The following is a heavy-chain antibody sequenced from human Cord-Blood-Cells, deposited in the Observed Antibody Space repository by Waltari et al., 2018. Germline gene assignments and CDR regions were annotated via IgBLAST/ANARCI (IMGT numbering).Heavy chain of an antibody. V-gene: IGHV1-3*01. Sequence: QVQLVQSGAEVKKPGASVKVSCKASGYTFTSYAMHWVRQAPGPRLEWMGWIHAGNGNTKYSQKFQGRVTITRDTSASTAYMELSSLRSEDTAVYYCARDLTPNTLGYCSGGSCYYYYYGMDVWGQGTTVTVSS. CDR2: IHAGNGNT. CDR3: ARDLTPNTLGYCSGGSCYYYYYGMDV. D-gene: IGHD2-15*01. CDR1: GYTFTSYA. J-gene: IGHJ6*02.